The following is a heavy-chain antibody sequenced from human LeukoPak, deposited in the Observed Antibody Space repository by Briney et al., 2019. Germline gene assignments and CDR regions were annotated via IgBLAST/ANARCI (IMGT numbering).Heavy chain of an antibody. V-gene: IGHV3-30-3*01. CDR1: GFTFSSYA. J-gene: IGHJ4*02. D-gene: IGHD2-15*01. CDR3: ARDFTYSSGGIYYDRFDY. CDR2: ISYDGSNK. Sequence: PGRSLRLSCAASGFTFSSYAMHWVRQAPGKGLEWVAVISYDGSNKYYADSVKGRFTISRDNSKNTLYLQMNSLRAEDTAVYYCARDFTYSSGGIYYDRFDYWGQGTLVTVSS.